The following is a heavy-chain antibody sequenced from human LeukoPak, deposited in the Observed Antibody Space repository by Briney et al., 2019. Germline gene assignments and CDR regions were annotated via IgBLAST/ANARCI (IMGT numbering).Heavy chain of an antibody. J-gene: IGHJ4*02. Sequence: SVKVSCKASGGTFSSYAISWVRQAPGQGLEWMGGIIPIFGTANYAQKFQGRVTITTDESTSTAYMELSSLRSEDTAVYYCARTSHHYDFWLDYWGQGTLVTVSS. CDR2: IIPIFGTA. D-gene: IGHD3-3*01. CDR1: GGTFSSYA. V-gene: IGHV1-69*05. CDR3: ARTSHHYDFWLDY.